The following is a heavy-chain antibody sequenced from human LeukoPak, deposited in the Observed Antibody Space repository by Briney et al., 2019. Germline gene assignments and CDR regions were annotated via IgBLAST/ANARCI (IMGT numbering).Heavy chain of an antibody. CDR3: ARVHMGDYGMDV. J-gene: IGHJ6*02. CDR2: ISDRGPP. Sequence: ASVKVSCKASGYTFTAYHIHWVRQAPGQGLEWMGYISDRGPPKSAQKFQDRVTVTRDTSITTAYMELNRLKSDDSAVYYCARVHMGDYGMDVWGQGTTVTVSS. CDR1: GYTFTAYH. V-gene: IGHV1-2*02.